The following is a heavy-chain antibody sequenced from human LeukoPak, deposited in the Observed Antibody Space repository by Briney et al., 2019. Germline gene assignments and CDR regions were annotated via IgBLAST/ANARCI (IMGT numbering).Heavy chain of an antibody. J-gene: IGHJ4*02. CDR1: GFTFSSYT. Sequence: GGSLRLSCAASGFTFSSYTMNWVRQAPGKGLEWVSCISNSSRYIYYADSVKGRFTISRDNAKNSLFLQMNSLRAEDTAMYFCARDGLVATTGDFDYWGLGTLVTVSS. CDR3: ARDGLVATTGDFDY. CDR2: ISNSSRYI. D-gene: IGHD1-26*01. V-gene: IGHV3-21*01.